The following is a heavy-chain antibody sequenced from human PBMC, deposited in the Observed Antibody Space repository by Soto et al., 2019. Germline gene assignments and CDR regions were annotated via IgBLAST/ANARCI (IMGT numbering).Heavy chain of an antibody. CDR1: GFTFSSYA. V-gene: IGHV3-30-3*01. Sequence: QVQLVESGGGVVQSGRSLRLSCAASGFTFSSYAMHWVRQAPGKGLEWVAVISYDGSNKYYADSVKGRFTISRDNSKNTLYLQMNSLRAEDTAVYYCARGDVLRYFDWLFPFDYWGQGTLVTVSS. CDR3: ARGDVLRYFDWLFPFDY. D-gene: IGHD3-9*01. J-gene: IGHJ4*02. CDR2: ISYDGSNK.